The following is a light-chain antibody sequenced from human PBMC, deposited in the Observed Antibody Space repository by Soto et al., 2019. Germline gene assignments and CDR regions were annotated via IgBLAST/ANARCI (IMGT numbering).Light chain of an antibody. CDR3: QQRSNWPPL. CDR1: QSVTSSY. V-gene: IGKV3D-20*02. Sequence: EIVLTQSPGTVSLSPGERATLSCRASQSVTSSYLAWYQQKPGQAPRLLIYGVSSRATGIPDRFSGSGAGTDFTLTISSLEPEDFAVYYCQQRSNWPPLFGGGTKVDIK. CDR2: GVS. J-gene: IGKJ4*01.